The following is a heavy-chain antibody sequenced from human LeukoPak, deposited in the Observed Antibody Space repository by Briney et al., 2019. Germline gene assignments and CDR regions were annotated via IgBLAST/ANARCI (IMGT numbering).Heavy chain of an antibody. Sequence: GGSLRLSCAATGFTFSIYSINWVRQAPGKGLEWVSFITGNSNYIYYADSVKGRFTISRDNAKNSLYLQMNSLRVEDTAVYYCARDRVSGSGSIDYWGQGTLVTVSS. J-gene: IGHJ4*02. D-gene: IGHD3-10*01. CDR3: ARDRVSGSGSIDY. CDR1: GFTFSIYS. V-gene: IGHV3-21*01. CDR2: ITGNSNYI.